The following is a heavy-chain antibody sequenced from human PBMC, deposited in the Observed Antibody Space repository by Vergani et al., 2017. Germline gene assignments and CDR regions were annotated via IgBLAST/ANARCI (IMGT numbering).Heavy chain of an antibody. V-gene: IGHV1-69*06. D-gene: IGHD4-23*01. CDR3: AGVRESGGGNFDY. Sequence: QVQLVQSGAEVKKPGSSVKVSCKASGGTFSSYAISWVRQAPGQGLEWMGGIIPIFGTANYAQKFQGRVTIAADKSTSTAYMELSSLRAEDTAVYYCAGVRESGGGNFDYWGQGTLVTVSS. CDR2: IIPIFGTA. J-gene: IGHJ4*02. CDR1: GGTFSSYA.